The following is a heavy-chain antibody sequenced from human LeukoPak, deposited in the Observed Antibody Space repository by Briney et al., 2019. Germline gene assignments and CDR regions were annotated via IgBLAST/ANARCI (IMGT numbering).Heavy chain of an antibody. J-gene: IGHJ6*02. V-gene: IGHV1-69*04. CDR3: ARTTYYDILTGWSLNGMDV. Sequence: SVKVSCKASGGTFSSYAISWVRQAPGQGLEWMGRIIPILGIANYAQKFQGRVTITADKSTSTAYMELSSLRSEDTAVYYCARTTYYDILTGWSLNGMDVWGQGTTVTVSS. D-gene: IGHD3-9*01. CDR1: GGTFSSYA. CDR2: IIPILGIA.